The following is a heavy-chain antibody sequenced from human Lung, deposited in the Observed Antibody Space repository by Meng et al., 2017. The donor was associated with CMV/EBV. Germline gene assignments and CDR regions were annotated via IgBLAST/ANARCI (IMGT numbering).Heavy chain of an antibody. V-gene: IGHV1-69*10. CDR1: GGILSSSA. D-gene: IGHD2-15*01. Sequence: SVKISCKAPGGILSSSAISWVRQTPGQGLEWMGGVSPLVGVENYAQKFQGRVTITADTSTRTVYMDLRSLRSEDTAVYYCARIQGYCSRSSCSLLDGFDIWGQGXMVTVSS. CDR2: VSPLVGVE. CDR3: ARIQGYCSRSSCSLLDGFDI. J-gene: IGHJ3*02.